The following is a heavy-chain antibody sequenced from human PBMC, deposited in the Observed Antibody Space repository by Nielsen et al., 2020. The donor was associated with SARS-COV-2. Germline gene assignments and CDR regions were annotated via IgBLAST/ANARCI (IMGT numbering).Heavy chain of an antibody. CDR1: GFTFSGSA. V-gene: IGHV3-73*01. D-gene: IGHD4-23*01. J-gene: IGHJ4*02. Sequence: GESLKISCAASGFTFSGSAMHWVRQASGKGLEWVGLIRSKANSYATAYAASVKGRFTISRDDSKNTAYLQMNSLKTEDTAVYYCTRHKDYGGRGVDYWGQGTLVTVSS. CDR3: TRHKDYGGRGVDY. CDR2: IRSKANSYAT.